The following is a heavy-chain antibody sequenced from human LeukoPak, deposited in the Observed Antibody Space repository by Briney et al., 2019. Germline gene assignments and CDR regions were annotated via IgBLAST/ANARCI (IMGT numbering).Heavy chain of an antibody. V-gene: IGHV4-4*07. CDR1: GGSISSYY. CDR3: ARGSYNKPYYYYYMDV. CDR2: IYSSGST. Sequence: SETLSLTCTVSGGSISSYYWSWIRQPAGKGLEWIGRIYSSGSTNYNPSLKSRVTMSVDTSKNQFSLKLSSVTAADTAVYYCARGSYNKPYYYYYMDVWGKGTTVTISS. D-gene: IGHD5-24*01. J-gene: IGHJ6*03.